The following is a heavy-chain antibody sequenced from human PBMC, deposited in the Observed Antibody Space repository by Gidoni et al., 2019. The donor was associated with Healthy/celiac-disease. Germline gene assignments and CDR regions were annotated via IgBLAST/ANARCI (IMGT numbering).Heavy chain of an antibody. D-gene: IGHD4-4*01. CDR3: ARVPQTHDYSNQNSYYYYGMDV. CDR1: GYTFTGYY. V-gene: IGHV1-2*02. CDR2: INPNSGGT. J-gene: IGHJ6*02. Sequence: QVQLVQSGAEVKKPGASVKVSCKASGYTFTGYYMHWVRQAPGQGLEWMGWINPNSGGTNYAQKFQGRVTMTRDTSISTAYMELSRLRSDDTAVYYCARVPQTHDYSNQNSYYYYGMDVWGQGTTVTVSS.